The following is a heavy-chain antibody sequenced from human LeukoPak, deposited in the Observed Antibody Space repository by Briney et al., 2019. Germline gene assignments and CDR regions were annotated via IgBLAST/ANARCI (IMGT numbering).Heavy chain of an antibody. CDR2: INPNSGGT. CDR1: GYTFTGYY. V-gene: IGHV1-2*02. D-gene: IGHD4-23*01. J-gene: IGHJ1*01. CDR3: ASHLDYGGNSGYFHH. Sequence: ASVKVSCKASGYTFTGYYMHWVRQAPGQGLEWMGWINPNSGGTNYAQKFQGRVTMTRDPSITTAYMELSRLRSDDTALYYCASHLDYGGNSGYFHHWGQGTLVTVSS.